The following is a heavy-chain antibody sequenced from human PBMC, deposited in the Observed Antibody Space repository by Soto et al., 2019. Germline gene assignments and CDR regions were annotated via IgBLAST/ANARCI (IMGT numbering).Heavy chain of an antibody. J-gene: IGHJ6*02. V-gene: IGHV3-30-3*01. CDR3: ARDAQYYYDSSDYPGPQTYYGMDV. CDR1: GLTFSSYA. Sequence: GGSLRLSCAASGLTFSSYAMRWVRQATGKGLEWVAVISYDGSNKYYADSVKGRFTISRDNSKNTLYLQMNSLRAEDTAVYYCARDAQYYYDSSDYPGPQTYYGMDVWGQGTTVTVSS. CDR2: ISYDGSNK. D-gene: IGHD3-22*01.